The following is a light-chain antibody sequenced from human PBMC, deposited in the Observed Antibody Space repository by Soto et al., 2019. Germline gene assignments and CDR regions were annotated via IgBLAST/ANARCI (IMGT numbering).Light chain of an antibody. CDR2: EAS. CDR1: QSVSRN. V-gene: IGKV3-15*01. CDR3: QQYNNWPALT. Sequence: EIVMTQSPATLSASPGERATLSCRASQSVSRNLAWFQQIPGQAPRLLIYEASTRATGIPARFSGSGSGTEFTLTISSLQSEDFAVYHCQQYNNWPALTFGGGTKVEIK. J-gene: IGKJ4*01.